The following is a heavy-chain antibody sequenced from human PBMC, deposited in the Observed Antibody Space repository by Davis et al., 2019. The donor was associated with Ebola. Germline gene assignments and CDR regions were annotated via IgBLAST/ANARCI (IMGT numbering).Heavy chain of an antibody. V-gene: IGHV4-4*02. J-gene: IGHJ3*01. CDR3: TRGYGAL. Sequence: PSETLSLTCAVSGISVSSSNWWTWMRQPPGKSLEWIGQVFHGGHTNYNPSLGSRVSLSLDKSNNQFSLQLTSVTAADTAVYYCTRGYGALWGQGKLVTVSS. CDR1: GISVSSSNW. D-gene: IGHD4/OR15-4a*01. CDR2: VFHGGHT.